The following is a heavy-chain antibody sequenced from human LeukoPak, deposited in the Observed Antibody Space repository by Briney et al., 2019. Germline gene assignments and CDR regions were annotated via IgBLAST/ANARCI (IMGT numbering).Heavy chain of an antibody. CDR2: IKQDGSEK. CDR1: GFTFSSYW. J-gene: IGHJ6*02. D-gene: IGHD3-9*01. Sequence: GGSLRLSCAASGFTFSSYWMSWVRQAPGKGLEWVANIKQDGSEKYYVDSVKGRFTISRDNAKNSLYLQMNSLRAEDTAVYYCAREGPYYDILTYSDGMDVWGQGTTVTVSS. CDR3: AREGPYYDILTYSDGMDV. V-gene: IGHV3-7*01.